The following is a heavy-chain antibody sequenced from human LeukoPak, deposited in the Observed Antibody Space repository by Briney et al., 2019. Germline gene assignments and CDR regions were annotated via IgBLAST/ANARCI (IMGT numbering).Heavy chain of an antibody. V-gene: IGHV1-46*01. CDR1: GYTFTTYY. J-gene: IGHJ4*02. Sequence: ASVKVSCKASGYTFTTYYLYWVRQAPGQGLECVGMIQPDYGTTGYSQKFQGRVTITRDTSTSTLYMELSSLTSEDTAVYYCSRNAASGFDIWGQGTRVTVSS. CDR2: IQPDYGTT. CDR3: SRNAASGFDI.